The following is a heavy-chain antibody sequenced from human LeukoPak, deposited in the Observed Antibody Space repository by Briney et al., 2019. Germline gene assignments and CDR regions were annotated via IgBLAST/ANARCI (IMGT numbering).Heavy chain of an antibody. CDR1: GYTLTELS. J-gene: IGHJ4*02. CDR3: ATGLMTTVTTEDY. Sequence: ASAKVSCKVSGYTLTELSMHWVRQAPGKGLEWMGGFDPEDGETIYAQKFQGRVTMTEDTSTDTAYMELSSLRSEDTAVYYCATGLMTTVTTEDYWGQGTLVTVSS. V-gene: IGHV1-24*01. D-gene: IGHD4-17*01. CDR2: FDPEDGET.